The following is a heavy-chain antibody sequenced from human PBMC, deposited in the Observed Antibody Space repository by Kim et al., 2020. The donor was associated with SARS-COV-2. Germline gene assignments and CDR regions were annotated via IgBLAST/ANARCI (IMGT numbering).Heavy chain of an antibody. Sequence: NYTPSLKSRVNISVDTSKNQFSLTLSSVTAADTAVYYCARVGMTRGMDVWGQGTTVTVSS. J-gene: IGHJ6*02. D-gene: IGHD3-10*01. V-gene: IGHV4-34*01. CDR3: ARVGMTRGMDV.